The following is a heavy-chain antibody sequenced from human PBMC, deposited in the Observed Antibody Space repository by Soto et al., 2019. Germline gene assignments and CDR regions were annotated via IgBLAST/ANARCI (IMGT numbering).Heavy chain of an antibody. CDR2: ISGSGGST. CDR1: GFTFSSYA. Sequence: GGSLRLSCAASGFTFSSYAMSWVRQAPGKGLEWVSAISGSGGSTYYADSVKGRFTISRDNSKNTLYLQINSLRAEDTAVYYCAKAPNRALLRVFPSDYWGQGTLVTVSS. CDR3: AKAPNRALLRVFPSDY. D-gene: IGHD1-26*01. V-gene: IGHV3-23*01. J-gene: IGHJ4*02.